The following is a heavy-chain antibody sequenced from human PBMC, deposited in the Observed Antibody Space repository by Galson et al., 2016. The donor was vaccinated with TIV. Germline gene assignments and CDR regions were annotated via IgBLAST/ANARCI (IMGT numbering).Heavy chain of an antibody. D-gene: IGHD3-10*01. J-gene: IGHJ4*02. Sequence: SLRLSCAASGFSVNSHYMSWVRQAPGKSLEWVSFIYSGGSTKYADPVKGRFTISRANSENTLFLEMNNPRVEETAIYYCAKIGAPCSSPSFSRSYHGSGSEPLGYWGQGTLVTVSS. CDR1: GFSVNSHY. CDR3: AKIGAPCSSPSFSRSYHGSGSEPLGY. CDR2: IYSGGST. V-gene: IGHV3-53*01.